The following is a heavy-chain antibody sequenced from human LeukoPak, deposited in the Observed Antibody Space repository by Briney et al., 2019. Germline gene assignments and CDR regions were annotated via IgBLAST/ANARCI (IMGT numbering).Heavy chain of an antibody. CDR3: ARDIAYCGGDCYSGYFQH. D-gene: IGHD2-21*01. V-gene: IGHV3-21*01. Sequence: GGSLRLSCAASGFTFSSYSMNWVRQAPGKGLEWVSSISSSSSYIYYADSVKDRFTISRDNAKNSLYLQMNSLRAEDTAVYYCARDIAYCGGDCYSGYFQHWGQGTLVTVSS. J-gene: IGHJ1*01. CDR1: GFTFSSYS. CDR2: ISSSSSYI.